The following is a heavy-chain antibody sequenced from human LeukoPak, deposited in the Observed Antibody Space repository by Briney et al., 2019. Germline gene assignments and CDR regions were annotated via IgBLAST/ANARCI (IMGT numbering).Heavy chain of an antibody. Sequence: SVKDACKACGGTFSSYAISGVRQAPGQGLEWMGGIIPIFGTANYAQKFQGRVTITADESTSTAYMELSSLRSEDTAVDYCARYCSGGSCYPETYYYYGMDVWGQGTTVTVSS. D-gene: IGHD2-15*01. J-gene: IGHJ6*02. CDR2: IIPIFGTA. CDR1: GGTFSSYA. CDR3: ARYCSGGSCYPETYYYYGMDV. V-gene: IGHV1-69*13.